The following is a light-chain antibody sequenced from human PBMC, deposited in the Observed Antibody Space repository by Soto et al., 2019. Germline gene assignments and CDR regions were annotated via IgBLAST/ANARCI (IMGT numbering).Light chain of an antibody. CDR1: QRVSSSY. CDR2: GAS. Sequence: EIVLSPSRGTLSLSQGERATLSCRASQRVSSSYLAWYQQKPGQAPRLLIYGASSRATGIPDRFSGSGSGTDFTLTISRLEPEDFAVYFCQRYGSSPPFTFGQGTKVDIK. V-gene: IGKV3-20*01. J-gene: IGKJ2*01. CDR3: QRYGSSPPFT.